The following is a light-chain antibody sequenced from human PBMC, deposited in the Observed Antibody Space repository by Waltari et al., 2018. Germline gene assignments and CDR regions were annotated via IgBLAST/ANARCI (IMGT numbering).Light chain of an antibody. J-gene: IGKJ2*01. CDR3: QRSNSPPYT. CDR1: QPFSRS. V-gene: IGKV1-39*01. Sequence: DIQMTQSPSSLSASVGDRVTITCRASQPFSRSLNWFQQKPGKAPKLLIFGASSLQSGVPSRFNGSGSGTDFTLTITSLQSEDFAAYYCQRSNSPPYTFGQGTKLEIK. CDR2: GAS.